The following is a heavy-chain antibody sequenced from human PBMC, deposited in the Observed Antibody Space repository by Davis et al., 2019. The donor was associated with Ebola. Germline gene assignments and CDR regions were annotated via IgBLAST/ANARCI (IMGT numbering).Heavy chain of an antibody. CDR2: IYPGDSDT. D-gene: IGHD6-19*01. V-gene: IGHV5-51*01. Sequence: GESLKISCTGSGSSFTSYWIGWVRQMPGKGLEWMGIIYPGDSDTRYSPSFQGQVTISADKSISTAYLQWSSLKASDTAMYYCARRVAVAHWYFDLWGRGTLVTVSS. CDR3: ARRVAVAHWYFDL. J-gene: IGHJ2*01. CDR1: GSSFTSYW.